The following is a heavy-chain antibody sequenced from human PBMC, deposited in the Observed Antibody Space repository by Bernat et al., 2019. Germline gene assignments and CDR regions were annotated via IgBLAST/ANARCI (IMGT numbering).Heavy chain of an antibody. Sequence: QVHLVESGGGVVQPGGSLRLSCAASGFTFSSFGMHWVRQAPGKGLEWVALIRYDGSKKYYADSVKGQATISRDNSKNMLYLQMNSLRAEDTAVYYWAKWVYSSDNYGMDVWGQGTTVSVS. V-gene: IGHV3-30*02. J-gene: IGHJ6*02. CDR3: AKWVYSSDNYGMDV. CDR1: GFTFSSFG. CDR2: IRYDGSKK. D-gene: IGHD6-19*01.